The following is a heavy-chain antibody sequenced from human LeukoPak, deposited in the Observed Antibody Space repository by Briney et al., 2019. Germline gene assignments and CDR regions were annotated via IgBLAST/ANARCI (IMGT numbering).Heavy chain of an antibody. CDR1: GYTFTGYY. V-gene: IGHV1-69*13. Sequence: SVKVSCKASGYTFTGYYMHWVRQAPGQGLEWMGGIIPIFGTANYAQKFQGRVTITADESTSTAYMELSSLRSEDTAVYYCAAGFGETGSDYWGQGTLVTVSS. D-gene: IGHD3-10*01. J-gene: IGHJ4*02. CDR3: AAGFGETGSDY. CDR2: IIPIFGTA.